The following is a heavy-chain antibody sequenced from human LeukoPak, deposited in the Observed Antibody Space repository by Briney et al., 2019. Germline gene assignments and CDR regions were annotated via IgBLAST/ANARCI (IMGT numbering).Heavy chain of an antibody. CDR3: ARVGPDTAAFDY. J-gene: IGHJ4*02. D-gene: IGHD3-16*01. Sequence: PSETLSLNCTVSGGSISSYYWSWIRQPPGKGLEWIGYIYYSGSTNYNPSLKSRVTISVDTSKNQFSLELTSVTAADTAVYYCARVGPDTAAFDYWGQGTLVTVSS. CDR2: IYYSGST. CDR1: GGSISSYY. V-gene: IGHV4-59*01.